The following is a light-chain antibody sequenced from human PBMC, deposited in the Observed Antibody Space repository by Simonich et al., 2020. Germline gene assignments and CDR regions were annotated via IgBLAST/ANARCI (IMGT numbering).Light chain of an antibody. CDR2: WAS. J-gene: IGKJ4*01. Sequence: DIVMTQSPDSLAVSLGERATINFKSSQSVLYSSNNKNYLAWYQQKPGKPPKLLIYWASTRESGFPDRFSGSGSGTDFTLTISSLQAEDVAVYYCQQYYSTPLTFGGGTKVEIK. V-gene: IGKV4-1*01. CDR3: QQYYSTPLT. CDR1: QSVLYSSNNKNY.